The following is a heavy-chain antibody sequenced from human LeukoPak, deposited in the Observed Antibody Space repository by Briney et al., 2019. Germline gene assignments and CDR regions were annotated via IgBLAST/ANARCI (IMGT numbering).Heavy chain of an antibody. D-gene: IGHD3-22*01. V-gene: IGHV4-4*07. J-gene: IGHJ6*03. CDR2: IQSSGST. CDR1: GGSISPYY. CDR3: ARAERQFYYDSSGSSYYYFMDV. Sequence: PPETLSLTCTVDGGSISPYYWNWIRQSAGKGLEWIGRIQSSGSTNYNPSLRGRLTISVDKSQNQFSLKLTSVTAADTAVYYCARAERQFYYDSSGSSYYYFMDVSGKWTT.